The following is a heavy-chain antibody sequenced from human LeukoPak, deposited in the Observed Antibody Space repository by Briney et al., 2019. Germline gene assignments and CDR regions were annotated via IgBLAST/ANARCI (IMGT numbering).Heavy chain of an antibody. Sequence: ASETLSLTCAVYGGSFSGYYWSWIRQPPGKGLEWIGEINHSGSTNYNPSLKRRVTISVETSKNQFSLKLSSVTAADTAVYYCARVLYYDFWSGSYSGYYFDYWGQGTLVTVST. D-gene: IGHD3-3*01. J-gene: IGHJ4*02. CDR3: ARVLYYDFWSGSYSGYYFDY. CDR1: GGSFSGYY. CDR2: INHSGST. V-gene: IGHV4-34*01.